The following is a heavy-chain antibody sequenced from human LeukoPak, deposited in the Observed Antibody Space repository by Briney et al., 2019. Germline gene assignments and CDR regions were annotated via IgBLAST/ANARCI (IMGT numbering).Heavy chain of an antibody. CDR2: INHNGNVN. CDR3: ARGGGLDV. J-gene: IGHJ6*02. CDR1: GFTFSSYW. D-gene: IGHD3-16*01. Sequence: PGGSLRLSGAASGFTFSSYWRNWARQAPGKGREWVASINHNGNVNYYVDSVKGRFTISRDNAKNSLYLQMSNLRAEDTAVYFCARGGGLDVWGQGATVTVSS. V-gene: IGHV3-7*03.